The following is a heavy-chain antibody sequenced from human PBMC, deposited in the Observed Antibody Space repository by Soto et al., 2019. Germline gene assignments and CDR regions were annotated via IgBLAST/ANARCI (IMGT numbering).Heavy chain of an antibody. CDR1: GYSFTSYW. CDR2: IYPGDSDT. J-gene: IGHJ6*02. V-gene: IGHV5-51*01. CDR3: ARKSERSFYGMGV. Sequence: SLKISCKGSGYSFTSYWIGWVRQMPGKGLEWMGIIYPGDSDTRYSPSFQGQVTISADKSISTAYLQWSSLKASDTAMYYCARKSERSFYGMGVWGQGTTVTVSS. D-gene: IGHD1-1*01.